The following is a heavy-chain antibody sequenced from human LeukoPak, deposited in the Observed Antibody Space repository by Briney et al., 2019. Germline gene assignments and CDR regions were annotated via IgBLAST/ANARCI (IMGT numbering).Heavy chain of an antibody. V-gene: IGHV3-33*01. CDR2: IWYDGSNK. CDR3: AREIAAAGVFGDDAFDI. CDR1: GFTFSSYG. D-gene: IGHD6-13*01. J-gene: IGHJ3*02. Sequence: GGSLRLSCAASGFTFSSYGMHWVRQAPGKGLEWVAVIWYDGSNKYYADSVKGRFTISRDNSKNTLYLQMNSLRAEDTAVYYCAREIAAAGVFGDDAFDIWGQWTMVTVSS.